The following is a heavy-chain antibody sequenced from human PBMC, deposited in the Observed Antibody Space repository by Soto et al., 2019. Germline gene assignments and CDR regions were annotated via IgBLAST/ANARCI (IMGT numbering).Heavy chain of an antibody. Sequence: QVQLMQSGPEVRKPGASVKVSCKASGYTFSDHGIIWVRQAPGQGLEWMGWISAYSGDRAYAQNLQGRVTMTIDTSTNTATMELTGLKSDDTAVYYCARDLWGSGSSRRSDYWGQGTLITVSS. CDR2: ISAYSGDR. CDR3: ARDLWGSGSSRRSDY. D-gene: IGHD6-13*01. CDR1: GYTFSDHG. J-gene: IGHJ4*02. V-gene: IGHV1-18*01.